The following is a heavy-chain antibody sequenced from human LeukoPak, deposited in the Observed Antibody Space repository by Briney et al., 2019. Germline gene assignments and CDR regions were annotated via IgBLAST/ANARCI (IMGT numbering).Heavy chain of an antibody. V-gene: IGHV4-61*02. CDR2: IYTSGST. D-gene: IGHD3-3*01. CDR1: GGSISSGSYY. J-gene: IGHJ4*02. CDR3: AREVRFLERRNYYFDY. Sequence: SQTLSLTCTVSGGSISSGSYYRSWIRQPPGKGLEWIGRIYTSGSTNYNPSLKSRVTISVDTSKNQFSLKLSSVTAADTAVYYCAREVRFLERRNYYFDYWGQGTLVTVSS.